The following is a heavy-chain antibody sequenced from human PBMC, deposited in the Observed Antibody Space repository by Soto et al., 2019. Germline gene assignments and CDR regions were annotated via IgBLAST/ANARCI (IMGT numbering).Heavy chain of an antibody. CDR3: ARHGYYDSTGSRTYGMDV. Sequence: XESLKVSWKCSGDSFTSYWIGLVLQMPGKGLEWMGIIYPGDSDTRYSPSFQGQVTISADKSISTAYLQWSSLKASDTAMYYCARHGYYDSTGSRTYGMDVWGQGTTVTVSS. D-gene: IGHD3-22*01. CDR2: IYPGDSDT. J-gene: IGHJ6*02. CDR1: GDSFTSYW. V-gene: IGHV5-51*01.